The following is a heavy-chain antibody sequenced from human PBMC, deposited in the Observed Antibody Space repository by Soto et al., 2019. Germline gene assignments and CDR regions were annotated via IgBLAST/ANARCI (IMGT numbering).Heavy chain of an antibody. D-gene: IGHD2-8*01. CDR2: ISGYNGDT. CDR3: AKNGQPPYYYYGLDV. J-gene: IGHJ6*02. Sequence: QGELVQSGPEVKKPGASVKVSCKTSGYTFSSYGISWVRQAPGQGLEWMGWISGYNGDTNYAQKVQGRVTMTIDTSTYTAYMELRSLTSDDTAICYCAKNGQPPYYYYGLDVWGQGTTVTVS. CDR1: GYTFSSYG. V-gene: IGHV1-18*01.